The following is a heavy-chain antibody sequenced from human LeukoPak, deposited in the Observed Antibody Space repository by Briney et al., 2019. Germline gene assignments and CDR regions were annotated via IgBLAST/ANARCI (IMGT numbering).Heavy chain of an antibody. J-gene: IGHJ6*03. D-gene: IGHD1-26*01. V-gene: IGHV3-9*01. CDR2: ISWNSNTI. CDR3: AKDAGGYYYYYMGV. CDR1: GFIFDDYA. Sequence: GGSLRLSCAASGFIFDDYAMHWFREAPGKGLEWVSGISWNSNTIGYADSVKGRFTISRDNAKNSLYLQMNSLRPEDTALYYCAKDAGGYYYYYMGVWGKGTTVTISS.